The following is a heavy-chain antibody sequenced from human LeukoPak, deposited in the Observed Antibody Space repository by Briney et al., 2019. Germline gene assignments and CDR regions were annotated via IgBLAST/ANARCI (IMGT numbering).Heavy chain of an antibody. CDR1: GASVSDSLSY. CDR3: ARLTKGPYFDYIFAF. Sequence: PSETLSLTCTVSGASVSDSLSYWGWVRQPPGKGLEWAANVYYTGSTYYNPSLKSRVTMSVDTSKNQFSLKMTSVTAADTAIYYCARLTKGPYFDYIFAFWGQGILVTVSP. V-gene: IGHV4-39*01. J-gene: IGHJ4*02. D-gene: IGHD3-9*01. CDR2: VYYTGST.